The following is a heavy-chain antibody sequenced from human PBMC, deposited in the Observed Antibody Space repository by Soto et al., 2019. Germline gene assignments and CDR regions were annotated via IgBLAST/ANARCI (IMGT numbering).Heavy chain of an antibody. V-gene: IGHV4-59*11. CDR1: GDSISSHY. Sequence: SQTLSLTCTVSGDSISSHYWSWIRQPPGKGLEWIGYIYYSGSTNYNPSLKSRVTISVDTSKNQFSLKLSSVTAADTAVYYCARGYRGSGHCSSTSCQPFHYWGQGTLVTVSS. J-gene: IGHJ4*02. CDR3: ARGYRGSGHCSSTSCQPFHY. CDR2: IYYSGST. D-gene: IGHD2-2*01.